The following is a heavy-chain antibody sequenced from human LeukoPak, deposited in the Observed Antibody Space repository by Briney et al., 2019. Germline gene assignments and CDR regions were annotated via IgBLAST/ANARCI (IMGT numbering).Heavy chain of an antibody. CDR1: GXSISGYY. D-gene: IGHD5-24*01. J-gene: IGHJ4*02. CDR3: ARESRDVGTEGFDY. V-gene: IGHV4-59*01. CDR2: IYYSGST. Sequence: SETLSLTCSVSGXSISGYYWSWIRQPPGKGQEWIAYIYYSGSTKYNPSLKSRVTISVDTSKNQFSLKLSSVTAADTAVYYCARESRDVGTEGFDYWGQGTLVTVSS.